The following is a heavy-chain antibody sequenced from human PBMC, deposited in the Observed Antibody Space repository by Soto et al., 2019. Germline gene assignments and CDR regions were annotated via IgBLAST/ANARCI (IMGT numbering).Heavy chain of an antibody. CDR2: IYHSGST. CDR3: AAGGGLPRYY. V-gene: IGHV4-30-2*01. D-gene: IGHD5-12*01. J-gene: IGHJ4*02. CDR1: GGSISSGGYS. Sequence: SGGSISSGGYSWSWIRQPPGKGLEWIGYIYHSGSTYYNPSLKSRVTISVDRSKNQFSLKLSSVPAADTAVYYCAAGGGLPRYYWGQGTLVTVSS.